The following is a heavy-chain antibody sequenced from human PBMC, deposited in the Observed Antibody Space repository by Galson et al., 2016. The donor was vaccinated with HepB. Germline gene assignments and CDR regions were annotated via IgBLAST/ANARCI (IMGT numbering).Heavy chain of an antibody. CDR1: GYTFITYY. Sequence: SVKVSCKASGYTFITYYLHWVRQAPGQGLEWMGVINPRGGSTKYAQKFQGRVTMTSDTPTSTFYMDVSSLRPEDTAVFFCARGRPYYDDIGGDAFDIWGQGTTVTVSS. V-gene: IGHV1-46*01. D-gene: IGHD3-22*01. J-gene: IGHJ3*02. CDR2: INPRGGST. CDR3: ARGRPYYDDIGGDAFDI.